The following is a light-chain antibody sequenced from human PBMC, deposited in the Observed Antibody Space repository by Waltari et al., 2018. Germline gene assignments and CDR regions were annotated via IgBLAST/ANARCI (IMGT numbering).Light chain of an antibody. CDR1: QTLSSNS. V-gene: IGKV3-20*01. CDR3: QQYGTLPRT. Sequence: ELVLTQSPGTLSLSPGERATLSCRASQTLSSNSLAWYQQKPGQAPRLIIYGSFNRATGIPDRFSGSVSGTDFTLTIIRLEPEDFAVYYCQQYGTLPRTFGQGTKVELK. CDR2: GSF. J-gene: IGKJ1*01.